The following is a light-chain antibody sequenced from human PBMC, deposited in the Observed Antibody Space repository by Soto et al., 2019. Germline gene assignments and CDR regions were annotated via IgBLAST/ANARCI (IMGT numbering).Light chain of an antibody. J-gene: IGLJ2*01. CDR1: GSDVGGYNY. V-gene: IGLV2-14*01. CDR3: SSYTSTGTLVV. CDR2: DVS. Sequence: QSALTQPASVSGSPGQSITISCTGTGSDVGGYNYVSWYQQRPGKAPKLMIYDVSNRPSGVSNRFSGSKSGNTASLTISGVQSEDEADYYCSSYTSTGTLVVFGGGTKLTVL.